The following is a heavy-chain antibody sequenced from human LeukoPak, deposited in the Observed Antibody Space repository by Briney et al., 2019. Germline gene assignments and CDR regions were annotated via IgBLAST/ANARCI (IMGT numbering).Heavy chain of an antibody. CDR1: GYTFTSYG. D-gene: IGHD3-22*01. CDR3: ASGFSSSYDYDSSGSYFDY. CDR2: INPNSGGT. J-gene: IGHJ4*02. V-gene: IGHV1-2*02. Sequence: GASVKVSCKASGYTFTSYGISWVRQAPGQGLEWMGWINPNSGGTNYAQKSQGRVTMTRDTSINTAYMELSRLRSDDTAVYYCASGFSSSYDYDSSGSYFDYWGQGTLVTVSS.